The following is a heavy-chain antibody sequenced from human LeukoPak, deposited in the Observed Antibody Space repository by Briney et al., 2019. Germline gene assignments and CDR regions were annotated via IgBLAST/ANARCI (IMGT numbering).Heavy chain of an antibody. CDR3: ARDDSVVQLGTFDY. J-gene: IGHJ4*02. V-gene: IGHV1-2*02. Sequence: ASVKVSRKASGYTFTGYYMHWVRQAPGQGLEWMGWINPNSGGTNYAQKFQGRVTMTRDTSIGTAYMELSRLRSDDTAVYYCARDDSVVQLGTFDYWGQGTLVTVSS. D-gene: IGHD1-1*01. CDR2: INPNSGGT. CDR1: GYTFTGYY.